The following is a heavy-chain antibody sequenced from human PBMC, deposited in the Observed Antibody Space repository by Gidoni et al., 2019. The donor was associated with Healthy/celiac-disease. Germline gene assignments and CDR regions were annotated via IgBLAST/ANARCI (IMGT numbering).Heavy chain of an antibody. CDR2: IRNKANRYTT. D-gene: IGHD3-22*01. V-gene: IGHV3-72*01. Sequence: EVQLVESGGGLVQPGGSLRLSCADSGFTFSDHYMDWVRQAPGKGLKCVGRIRNKANRYTTEFAASVKGRFSISRDDSKNSLYLQMNSLKSEDTAVYYCSRVYYDSSGYYVDYWGQGTLVTVSS. CDR1: GFTFSDHY. CDR3: SRVYYDSSGYYVDY. J-gene: IGHJ4*02.